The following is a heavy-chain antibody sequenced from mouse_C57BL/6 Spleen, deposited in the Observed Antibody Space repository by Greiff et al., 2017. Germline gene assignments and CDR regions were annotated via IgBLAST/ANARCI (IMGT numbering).Heavy chain of an antibody. J-gene: IGHJ4*01. CDR1: GYTFTSYW. CDR3: ARGSAYYGGGYAMDY. Sequence: QVQLKQPGAELVKPGASVKMSCKASGYTFTSYWITWVKQRPGQGLEWIGDIYPGSGSTNYNEKFKSKATLPVDTSSSTAYMQLSSLTSEDSAVYYCARGSAYYGGGYAMDYWGQGTSVTVSA. V-gene: IGHV1-55*01. CDR2: IYPGSGST. D-gene: IGHD2-10*01.